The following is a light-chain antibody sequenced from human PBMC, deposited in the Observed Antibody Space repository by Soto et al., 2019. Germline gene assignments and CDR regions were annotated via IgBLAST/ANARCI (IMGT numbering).Light chain of an antibody. V-gene: IGLV2-14*01. CDR1: SSDVGDYNY. Sequence: QSALTQPASVSGSPGQSITISCTGTSSDVGDYNYVSWYQQHPGKAPKLMIFDVSNRPSGVSNRFSGSKSGNTASLTISGLQAEDEADYYCSSSTSSSTRVFGTGTKVTVL. CDR2: DVS. J-gene: IGLJ1*01. CDR3: SSSTSSSTRV.